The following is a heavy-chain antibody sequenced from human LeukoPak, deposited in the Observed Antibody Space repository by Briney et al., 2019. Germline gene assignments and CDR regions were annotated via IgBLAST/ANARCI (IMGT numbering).Heavy chain of an antibody. CDR1: VFTFSNSA. Sequence: GGSLRLSCAASVFTFSNSAMNWVRQAPGKGLEWVSTISSGGAGTYYADSVKGRFSISRDNSKNTLYLQMNSLRAEDTAVYYCAKSGGSGTYPNWFDSWGQGILVTVSS. J-gene: IGHJ5*01. CDR3: AKSGGSGTYPNWFDS. D-gene: IGHD3-10*01. V-gene: IGHV3-23*01. CDR2: ISSGGAGT.